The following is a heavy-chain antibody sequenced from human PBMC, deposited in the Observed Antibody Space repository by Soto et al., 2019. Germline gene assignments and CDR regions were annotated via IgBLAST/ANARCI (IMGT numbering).Heavy chain of an antibody. CDR2: IYSGGST. CDR3: ARAVDTAMSPRYYYYGMDV. CDR1: GFTVSSNY. J-gene: IGHJ6*02. Sequence: EVQLVESGGGLIQPGGSLRLSCAASGFTVSSNYMSWVRQAPGKGLEWVSVIYSGGSTYYADSVKGRFTISRDNSKNTLYLQMNSLRAEDTAVYYCARAVDTAMSPRYYYYGMDVWGQGTTVTVSS. V-gene: IGHV3-53*01. D-gene: IGHD5-18*01.